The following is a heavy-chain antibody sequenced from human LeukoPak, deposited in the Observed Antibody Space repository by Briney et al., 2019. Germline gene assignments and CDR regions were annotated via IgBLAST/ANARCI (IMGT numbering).Heavy chain of an antibody. CDR2: IYYSGST. D-gene: IGHD3-22*01. CDR3: ARASHYYDSSEYYFDY. CDR1: GGSISSYY. V-gene: IGHV4-59*01. J-gene: IGHJ4*02. Sequence: SETLSLTCTVSGGSISSYYWSWIRQPPGKGLEWIGYIYYSGSTNYNPSLKSRVTISVDTSKNQFSLKLSSVTAADTAVYYCARASHYYDSSEYYFDYWGQGTLVTVSS.